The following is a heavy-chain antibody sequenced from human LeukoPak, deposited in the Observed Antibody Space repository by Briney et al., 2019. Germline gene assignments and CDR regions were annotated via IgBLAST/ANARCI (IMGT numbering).Heavy chain of an antibody. V-gene: IGHV3-21*06. CDR3: ARVIAFRGYMDV. Sequence: GGSLRLSCAASGFTFSSYNMNWVRQGPGKGLEWVSSISSSSSYIYYADSVKGRFTISRDNAKNSLYLQMNSLRAEDTAVYYCARVIAFRGYMDVWGKGTTVTVSS. J-gene: IGHJ6*03. CDR1: GFTFSSYN. D-gene: IGHD3-16*02. CDR2: ISSSSSYI.